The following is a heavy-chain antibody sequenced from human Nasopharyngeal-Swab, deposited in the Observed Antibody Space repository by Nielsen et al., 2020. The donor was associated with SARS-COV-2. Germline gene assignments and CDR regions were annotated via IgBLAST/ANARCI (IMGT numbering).Heavy chain of an antibody. CDR1: GYTFTSYG. J-gene: IGHJ4*02. D-gene: IGHD3-9*01. CDR3: ARGYFDWLYLDY. CDR2: ISAYNGNT. Sequence: ASVKVSCKASGYTFTSYGISWVRQALGRGLEWMGWISAYNGNTNYAQKLQGRVTMTTDTSTSTAYMELRSLRSDDTAVYYCARGYFDWLYLDYWGQGTLVTVSS. V-gene: IGHV1-18*01.